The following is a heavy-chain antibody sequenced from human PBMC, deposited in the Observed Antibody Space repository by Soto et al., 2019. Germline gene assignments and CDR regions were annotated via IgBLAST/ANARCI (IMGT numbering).Heavy chain of an antibody. J-gene: IGHJ6*02. V-gene: IGHV1-58*01. CDR1: GFTFTSSA. D-gene: IGHD3-10*01. CDR2: IVVGSGNT. Sequence: HMQLVQSGPEVKKPGTSVKVSCKASGFTFTSSAVQWVRQARGQRLEWIGWIVVGSGNTNYAQKFQERVTITRDMSTITAYVELSSLRSEDTAVYYCAADKVLWFGELLPYYYYGMDVWGHGTTVTGSS. CDR3: AADKVLWFGELLPYYYYGMDV.